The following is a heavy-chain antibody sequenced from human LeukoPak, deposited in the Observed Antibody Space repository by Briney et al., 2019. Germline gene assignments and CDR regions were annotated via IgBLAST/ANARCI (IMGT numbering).Heavy chain of an antibody. J-gene: IGHJ4*02. Sequence: GESLKISCKGSGYSFTSYWIGWVRQMPGKGLEWMGIIYPNDSDTRYSPSFQGQVTISADKSISTAYLQWSSLKASDTAMYYCARQPTSMVRGIIITDYYFDYWGQGTLVTVSS. CDR2: IYPNDSDT. CDR1: GYSFTSYW. V-gene: IGHV5-51*01. CDR3: ARQPTSMVRGIIITDYYFDY. D-gene: IGHD3-10*01.